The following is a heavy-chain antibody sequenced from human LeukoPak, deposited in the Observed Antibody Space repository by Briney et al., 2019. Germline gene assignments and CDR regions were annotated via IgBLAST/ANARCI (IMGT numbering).Heavy chain of an antibody. CDR3: ARVVEQWLFDY. D-gene: IGHD6-19*01. J-gene: IGHJ4*02. Sequence: SETLSLTCTVSGGSISSSSYYWGWIRQPAGKGLEWIGHIYTSGSTNYNPSLKSRVTISVDTSKNQFSLKLSSVTATDTAVYYCARVVEQWLFDYWGQGTLVTVSS. CDR1: GGSISSSSYY. CDR2: IYTSGST. V-gene: IGHV4-61*09.